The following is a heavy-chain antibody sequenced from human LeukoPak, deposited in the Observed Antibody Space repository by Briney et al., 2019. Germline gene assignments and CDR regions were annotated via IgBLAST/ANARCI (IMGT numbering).Heavy chain of an antibody. CDR2: IYYSGST. D-gene: IGHD2-21*02. V-gene: IGHV4-39*01. Sequence: SETLSLTCTVSGGSISSSSYYWGWIRQPPGQGLEWIGSIYYSGSTYYNPSLKSRVTISVDTSKNQFSLKLSSVTAADTAVYYCAGSLEWVVVTAIRGSDAFDIWGQGTMVTVSS. J-gene: IGHJ3*02. CDR3: AGSLEWVVVTAIRGSDAFDI. CDR1: GGSISSSSYY.